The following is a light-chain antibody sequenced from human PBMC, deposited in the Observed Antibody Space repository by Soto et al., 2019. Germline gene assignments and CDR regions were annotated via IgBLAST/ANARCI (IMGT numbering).Light chain of an antibody. CDR3: QQSFSTTQFSFGGGTPQLT. CDR1: QTISVY. J-gene: IGKJ4*01. V-gene: IGKV1-39*01. CDR2: TAS. Sequence: DIQMTQSPSSLSASVGDTVTITCRASQTISVYLNWYQQIPGQAPKLLIYTASTLQTGVPLRFSGSGSGTDFTLPIRSLQPEDFATYYCQQSFSTTQFSFGGGTPQLTVGGGTRVEIK.